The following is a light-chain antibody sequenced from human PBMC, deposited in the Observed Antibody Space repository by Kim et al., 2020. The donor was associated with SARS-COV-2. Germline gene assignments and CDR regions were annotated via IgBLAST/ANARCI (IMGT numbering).Light chain of an antibody. V-gene: IGLV2-14*01. CDR3: SSYTSSSTYV. J-gene: IGLJ1*01. CDR1: SSDVGGYNY. Sequence: QSALTQPASVSGSPGQSITISCTGTSSDVGGYNYVSWYQQHPGKAPKVMIYDVSKRPSGVSNRFSGSKSGNTASLTISGLQAEDEADYYSSSYTSSSTYVFGTGTKVTVL. CDR2: DVS.